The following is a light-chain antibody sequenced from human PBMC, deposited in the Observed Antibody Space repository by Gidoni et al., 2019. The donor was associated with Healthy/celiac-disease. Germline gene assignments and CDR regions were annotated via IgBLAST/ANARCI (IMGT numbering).Light chain of an antibody. CDR3: QTWGTGIQV. CDR1: SGHSSYA. CDR2: LNSDGSH. J-gene: IGLJ3*02. V-gene: IGLV4-69*01. Sequence: QLVLTQSPSASASLGASVKLTCTRSSGHSSYAIAWHQQQPEKGPRYLTKLNSDGSHSKGDGIPDRFSGSSSGAERYLTISSLQSEDEADYYCQTWGTGIQVFGGGTKLTVL.